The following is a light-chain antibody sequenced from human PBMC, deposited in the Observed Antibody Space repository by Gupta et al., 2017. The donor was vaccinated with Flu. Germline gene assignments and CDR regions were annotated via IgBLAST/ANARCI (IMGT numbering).Light chain of an antibody. CDR1: QPINSS. CDR2: AAS. Sequence: DIQMTKSPSPLSASAGDRVTIPCWTSQPINSSLDWYKQKPGKAPGLLISAASVWQSGIPSRFSGSGSGTDFTLTISSLQPEDFATYYCQQTYSAPCAFGPGTKVDVK. V-gene: IGKV1-39*01. J-gene: IGKJ3*01. CDR3: QQTYSAPCA.